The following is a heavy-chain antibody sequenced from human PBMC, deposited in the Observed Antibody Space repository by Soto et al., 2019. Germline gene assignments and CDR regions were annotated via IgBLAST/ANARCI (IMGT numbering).Heavy chain of an antibody. CDR2: IYYSGST. CDR1: GGSISSGGYY. Sequence: SETLSLTCTVSGGSISSGGYYWSWIRQHPGKGLEWIGYIYYSGSTYYNPSLKSRVTISVDTSKNQFSLKLSSVTAADTAVYYRARSGYSYGPNPLLYWGQGTLVTVSS. CDR3: ARSGYSYGPNPLLY. J-gene: IGHJ4*02. D-gene: IGHD5-18*01. V-gene: IGHV4-31*03.